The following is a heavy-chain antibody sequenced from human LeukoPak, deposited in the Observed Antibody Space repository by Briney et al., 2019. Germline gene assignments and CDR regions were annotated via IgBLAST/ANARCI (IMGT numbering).Heavy chain of an antibody. V-gene: IGHV3-9*01. Sequence: GGSLRLSCVASGFTFGDYPMHWVRQVPGKDLEWVSGINWNGGSIGYADSVKGRFTISRDNAKNSLYLQMNSLRAEDTALYYCAKDGRFSGSPYFYYMDVWGKGTTITVS. CDR3: AKDGRFSGSPYFYYMDV. J-gene: IGHJ6*03. CDR2: INWNGGSI. D-gene: IGHD1-26*01. CDR1: GFTFGDYP.